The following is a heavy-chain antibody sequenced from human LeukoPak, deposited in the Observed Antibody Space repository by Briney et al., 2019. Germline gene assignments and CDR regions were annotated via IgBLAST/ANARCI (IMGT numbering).Heavy chain of an antibody. CDR3: ARGDRVSSSLHYFDH. CDR1: GGTFSSYA. V-gene: IGHV1-69*13. D-gene: IGHD6-13*01. Sequence: ASVKVSCKASGGTFSSYAISRVRQAPGQGLEWMGGIIPIFGTANYAQKFQGRVTITADESTSTAYMELSSLRSEDTAVYYCARGDRVSSSLHYFDHWGQGTLVTVSS. J-gene: IGHJ4*02. CDR2: IIPIFGTA.